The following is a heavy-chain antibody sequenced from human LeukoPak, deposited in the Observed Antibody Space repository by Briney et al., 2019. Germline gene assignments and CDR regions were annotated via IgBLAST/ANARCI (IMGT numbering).Heavy chain of an antibody. D-gene: IGHD1-26*01. CDR1: GYTFNSYG. V-gene: IGHV1-18*01. CDR3: AREESIGRYQFLHDS. J-gene: IGHJ4*02. CDR2: VSAYNGHT. Sequence: ASVKVSCKASGYTFNSYGISWVRQAPGQGLEWMGWVSAYNGHTNYAQKFQGRVTMTTDTSTSTASMELRSLRSDDTAVYFCAREESIGRYQFLHDSWGQGTLVTVSS.